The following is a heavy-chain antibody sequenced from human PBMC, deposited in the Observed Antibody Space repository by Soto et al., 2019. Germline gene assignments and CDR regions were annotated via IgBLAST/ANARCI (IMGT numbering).Heavy chain of an antibody. CDR2: ISYDGSNK. Sequence: QVQLVESGGGVVQPGRSLRLSCAASGFTFSRYGMHWVGQAPGKGLEWVAVISYDGSNKYYADSVKGRYTISRDNSKNTLYLQMNSLRAEDTGLYYCALWLLDRVGDDYWGQGTLVTVSS. CDR1: GFTFSRYG. D-gene: IGHD6-19*01. V-gene: IGHV3-30*03. CDR3: ALWLLDRVGDDY. J-gene: IGHJ4*02.